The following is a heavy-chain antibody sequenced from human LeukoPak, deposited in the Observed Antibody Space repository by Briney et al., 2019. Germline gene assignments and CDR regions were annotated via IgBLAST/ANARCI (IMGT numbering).Heavy chain of an antibody. D-gene: IGHD1-26*01. V-gene: IGHV7-4-1*02. CDR2: INTNTGYT. CDR1: GYKFTSYG. CDR3: ARGLRQSGTYYFDY. J-gene: IGHJ4*02. Sequence: ASVKVSCKASGYKFTSYGLNWVRQAPGQGLEWMGWINTNTGYTNYAQGFTGRFVFSLDTSISTAYLQISSLKAEDTAVYYCARGLRQSGTYYFDYWGQGTLATVSS.